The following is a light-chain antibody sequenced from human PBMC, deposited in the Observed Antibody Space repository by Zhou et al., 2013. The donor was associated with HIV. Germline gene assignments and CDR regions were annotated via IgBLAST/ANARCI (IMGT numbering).Light chain of an antibody. CDR3: QQVNNYPRT. CDR1: QSISNW. J-gene: IGKJ1*01. V-gene: IGKV1-5*01. Sequence: DIQMTQSPSTLSASVGDRVTITCRASQSISNWLAWYQQKPGKAPQLLIYAASTLQSGVPSRFSGGGSGTEFTLTISSLQPEDFATYYCQQVNNYPRTFGQGTKVEIK. CDR2: AAS.